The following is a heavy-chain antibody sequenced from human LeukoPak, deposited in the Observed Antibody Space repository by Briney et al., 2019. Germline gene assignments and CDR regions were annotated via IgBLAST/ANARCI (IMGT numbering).Heavy chain of an antibody. Sequence: GGSLRLSCAASGFTFSSYWMSWVRQAPGKGLEWVANIKQDGSEKYYVDSVKGRFTISRDNAKNSLYLQMNSLRAEDTAVYYCVRDLGMFEIDYWGQGTLVTVSS. J-gene: IGHJ4*02. V-gene: IGHV3-7*01. CDR3: VRDLGMFEIDY. D-gene: IGHD7-27*01. CDR2: IKQDGSEK. CDR1: GFTFSSYW.